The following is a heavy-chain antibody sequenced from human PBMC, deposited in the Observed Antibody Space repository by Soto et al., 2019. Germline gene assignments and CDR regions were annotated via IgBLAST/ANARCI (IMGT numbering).Heavy chain of an antibody. D-gene: IGHD6-13*01. CDR2: ITGSSSTT. CDR3: ARRGQQVNC. CDR1: GFTFSNYG. J-gene: IGHJ4*02. Sequence: EVQLVESGGGLVQPGGSLRLSCTATGFTFSNYGMNWVRQAPGKGLEWVSYITGSSSTTYYADSVKGGFTSSRGNAKSSLYLQMNSLSAEDTAGYYCARRGQQVNCWGEGTLVIVSS. V-gene: IGHV3-48*01.